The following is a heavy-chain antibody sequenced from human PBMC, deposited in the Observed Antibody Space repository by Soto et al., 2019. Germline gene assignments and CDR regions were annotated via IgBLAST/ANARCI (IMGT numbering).Heavy chain of an antibody. CDR2: ISGSDGKT. CDR3: ARWSYPDY. V-gene: IGHV3-23*01. Sequence: GGSLRLSCAASGFSFGSYALNWVRQAPGKGLEWVSTISGSDGKTFYADSVKGRFSISRDTSQNTLYLQMNSLRADDTAIYYCARWSYPDYWGQGTRVTVSS. J-gene: IGHJ4*02. CDR1: GFSFGSYA. D-gene: IGHD3-10*01.